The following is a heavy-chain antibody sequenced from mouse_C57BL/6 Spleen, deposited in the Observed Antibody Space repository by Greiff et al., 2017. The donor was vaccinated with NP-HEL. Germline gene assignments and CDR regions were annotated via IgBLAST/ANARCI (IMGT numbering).Heavy chain of an antibody. V-gene: IGHV1-76*01. Sequence: VQLQQSGAELVRPGASVKLSCKASGYTFTDYYINWVKQRPGQGLEWIARIYPGSGNTYYNEKFKGKATLTAEKSSRTAYMQLSSLTSEDSAVYFCARYGNYEDYWGQGTTLTVSS. CDR2: IYPGSGNT. D-gene: IGHD2-10*02. CDR3: ARYGNYEDY. J-gene: IGHJ2*01. CDR1: GYTFTDYY.